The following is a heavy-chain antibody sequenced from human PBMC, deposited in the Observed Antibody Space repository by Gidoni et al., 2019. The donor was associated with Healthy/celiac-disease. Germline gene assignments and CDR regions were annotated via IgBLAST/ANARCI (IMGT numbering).Heavy chain of an antibody. CDR1: GGSISSSSYY. CDR3: ARRRSITMVRGVIATYYFDY. J-gene: IGHJ4*02. Sequence: QLQLQESGPGLVKPSETLSLTCTVSGGSISSSSYYWGWIRQPPGKGLEWIGSIYYSGSTYYNPSLKSRGTISVDTSKNQFSLKLSSVTAADTAVYYCARRRSITMVRGVIATYYFDYWGQGTLVTVS. CDR2: IYYSGST. D-gene: IGHD3-10*01. V-gene: IGHV4-39*01.